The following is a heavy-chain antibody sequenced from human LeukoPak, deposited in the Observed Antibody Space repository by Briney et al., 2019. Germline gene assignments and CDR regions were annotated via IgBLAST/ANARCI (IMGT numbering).Heavy chain of an antibody. J-gene: IGHJ6*03. D-gene: IGHD7-27*01. V-gene: IGHV3-11*01. CDR3: ARATGDRYYYYMDV. Sequence: PGGSLRLSCAASGFTFSDYYMSWIRQAPGKGLEWVSYISSSGSTIYYADSVKGRFTIPRDNAKNSLYLQMNSLRAEDTAVYYCARATGDRYYYYMDVWGKGTTVTVSS. CDR2: ISSSGSTI. CDR1: GFTFSDYY.